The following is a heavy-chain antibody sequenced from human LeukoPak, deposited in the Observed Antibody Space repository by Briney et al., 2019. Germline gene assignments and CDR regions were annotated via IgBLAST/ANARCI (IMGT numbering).Heavy chain of an antibody. CDR2: ISGSGGST. D-gene: IGHD6-19*01. J-gene: IGHJ4*02. Sequence: GGSLRLSCAASRFTLISYVMSWVRQAPGKGVEWVSAISGSGGSTYYADSVKGRFTISRDNYKNTLYLQMNSLRAEDTAVYYCAKENSAVAGTGYFDYWGQGTLVTVSS. CDR1: RFTLISYV. CDR3: AKENSAVAGTGYFDY. V-gene: IGHV3-23*01.